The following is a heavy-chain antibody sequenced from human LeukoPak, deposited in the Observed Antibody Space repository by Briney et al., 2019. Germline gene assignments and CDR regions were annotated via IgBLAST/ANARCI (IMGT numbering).Heavy chain of an antibody. CDR2: ISVPDGDT. V-gene: IGHV3-23*01. CDR3: ARRFHLTGYFDY. Sequence: PGGSLRLSCADSGFTFNNYAMSWVRQPPGKGLEGLSAISVPDGDTHYAASLDGRFPISSDNSKITVYLQMQRLTAEDTAVYYCARRFHLTGYFDYWGQGTLVTVS. J-gene: IGHJ4*02. CDR1: GFTFNNYA. D-gene: IGHD1-20*01.